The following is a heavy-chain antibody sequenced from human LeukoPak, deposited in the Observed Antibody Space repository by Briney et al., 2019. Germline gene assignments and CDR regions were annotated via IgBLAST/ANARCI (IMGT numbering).Heavy chain of an antibody. CDR2: ISYDGIYK. J-gene: IGHJ6*02. V-gene: IGHV3-30-3*01. CDR3: ARGADGAYSSGSYSSHYGMDV. D-gene: IGHD6-19*01. CDR1: GFTFSDYA. Sequence: GRSLRLACAASGFTFSDYAVHWVRQAPGKGLEWVAVISYDGIYKYYADAVKGRFTISRDNSRNTLYLEMNSLRAEDTAVYYCARGADGAYSSGSYSSHYGMDVWGQGTTVTVSS.